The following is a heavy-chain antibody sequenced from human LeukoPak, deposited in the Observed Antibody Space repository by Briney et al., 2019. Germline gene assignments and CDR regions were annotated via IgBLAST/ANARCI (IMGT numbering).Heavy chain of an antibody. CDR1: GFTFSSYA. CDR3: AKNLAGATTSFDY. J-gene: IGHJ4*02. V-gene: IGHV3-23*01. Sequence: GGSLRLSCAASGFTFSSYAMSWVRQAPGKGLEWVSAISGSGGSTYYADSGKGRFTVSRDNSKNTLYLQMNSLRAEDTAVYYCAKNLAGATTSFDYWGQGTLVTVSS. D-gene: IGHD1-26*01. CDR2: ISGSGGST.